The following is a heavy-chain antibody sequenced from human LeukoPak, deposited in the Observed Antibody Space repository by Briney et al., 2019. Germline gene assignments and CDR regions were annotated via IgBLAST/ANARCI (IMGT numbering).Heavy chain of an antibody. D-gene: IGHD3-10*01. V-gene: IGHV3-72*01. Sequence: GGSLRLSCAASGFTFSDHYMDWVRQAPGKGLEWVGRTRNKANSYTTEYAASVKGRFTISRDDSKNSLYLQMNSLKTEDTAVYYCARERLGFGDFNWFDPWGQGTLVTVSS. CDR3: ARERLGFGDFNWFDP. CDR2: TRNKANSYTT. CDR1: GFTFSDHY. J-gene: IGHJ5*02.